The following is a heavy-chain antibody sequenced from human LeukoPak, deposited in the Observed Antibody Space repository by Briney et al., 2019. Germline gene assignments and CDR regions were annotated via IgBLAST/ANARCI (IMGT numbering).Heavy chain of an antibody. CDR1: GFTFSSYA. CDR3: AKEGRSLQTY. V-gene: IGHV3-21*04. Sequence: PGRSLRLSCAASGFTFSSYAMHWVRQAPGKGLEWVSSISSSSSYIYYADSVKGRFTISRDNAKNSLYLQMNSLRVEDTAVYYCAKEGRSLQTYWGQGTLVTVSS. CDR2: ISSSSSYI. D-gene: IGHD5-24*01. J-gene: IGHJ4*02.